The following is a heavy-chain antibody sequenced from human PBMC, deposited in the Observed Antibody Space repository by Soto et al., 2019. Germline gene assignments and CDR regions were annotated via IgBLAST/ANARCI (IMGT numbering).Heavy chain of an antibody. CDR3: ARIAPLAGPDTYFDY. Sequence: PSETLSLTCTVSGGSISSSSYYWGWIRQPPGKGLEWIGSIYYSGSTYYNPSLKSRVTISVDTSKNQFSLKLSSVTAADTAVYYCARIAPLAGPDTYFDYWGQGTLVTVSS. CDR1: GGSISSSSYY. J-gene: IGHJ4*02. V-gene: IGHV4-39*01. CDR2: IYYSGST.